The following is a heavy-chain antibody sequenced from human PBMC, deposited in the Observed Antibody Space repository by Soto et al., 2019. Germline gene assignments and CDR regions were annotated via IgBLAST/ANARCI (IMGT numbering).Heavy chain of an antibody. Sequence: PXGCLRLSCAASGFTFSDYDMTWIRQAPGKGLEWVSYISGSGTPMYYADSVRGRFTVSRDNAKNSLYLQMNSLRAEDTAVYYCESDPYYYASEDWGQGILVTVSS. CDR2: ISGSGTPM. J-gene: IGHJ4*02. CDR1: GFTFSDYD. V-gene: IGHV3-11*01. CDR3: ESDPYYYASED. D-gene: IGHD3-10*01.